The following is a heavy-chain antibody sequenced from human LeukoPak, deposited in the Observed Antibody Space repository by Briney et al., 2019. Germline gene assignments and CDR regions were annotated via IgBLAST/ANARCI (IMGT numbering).Heavy chain of an antibody. D-gene: IGHD4-17*01. CDR3: ARQFDYGDYEGGYFDY. J-gene: IGHJ4*02. CDR2: IYPGDSDT. CDR1: GYSFASYW. Sequence: GESLKISCKGSGYSFASYWLGWVRQMPGKGLEWMGIIYPGDSDTRYSPSFQGQVTISADKSISTAYLQWSSLKASDTAMYYCARQFDYGDYEGGYFDYWGQGTLVTVSS. V-gene: IGHV5-51*01.